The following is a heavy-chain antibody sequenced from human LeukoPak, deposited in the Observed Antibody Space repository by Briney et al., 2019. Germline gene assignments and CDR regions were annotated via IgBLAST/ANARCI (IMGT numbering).Heavy chain of an antibody. D-gene: IGHD6-13*01. Sequence: PGGSLRLSCAASGFTFSDYYMSWIRQAPGKGLEGVSYISSSSSYTNYADSVKGRSTISRDNAKNSLYLQMNRLSAEDTAVYYCARGHSSSWYFDYWGQGTLVTVSS. CDR2: ISSSSSYT. CDR1: GFTFSDYY. J-gene: IGHJ4*02. V-gene: IGHV3-11*06. CDR3: ARGHSSSWYFDY.